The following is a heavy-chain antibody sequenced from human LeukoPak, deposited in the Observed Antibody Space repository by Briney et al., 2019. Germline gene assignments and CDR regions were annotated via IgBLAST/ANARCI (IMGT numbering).Heavy chain of an antibody. CDR2: ISGNGGST. Sequence: GGSLRLSCAASGFTFSSYAMHWVRQAPGKGQEYVSAISGNGGSTYYANSVKGRFTISRDNSKNTLYLQMGSLRAEDMAVYYCARGKRSFGSTTLGYWGQGTLVTVSS. V-gene: IGHV3-64*01. J-gene: IGHJ4*02. CDR3: ARGKRSFGSTTLGY. D-gene: IGHD6-13*01. CDR1: GFTFSSYA.